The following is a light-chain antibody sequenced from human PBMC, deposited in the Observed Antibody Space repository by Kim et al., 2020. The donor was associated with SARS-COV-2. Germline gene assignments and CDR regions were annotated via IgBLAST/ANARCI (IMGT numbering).Light chain of an antibody. V-gene: IGKV1-33*01. CDR3: QQNDAFPST. CDR2: DVS. Sequence: DILMTQSPSSLSASVGDRVTITCQATQVIRKFLNWYQQRPGKAPQLLIYDVSNLQTGVPSRFSGSGYGTEFTLTISSLQPEDFATYYCQQNDAFPSTVGQGTRLEIK. J-gene: IGKJ5*01. CDR1: QVIRKF.